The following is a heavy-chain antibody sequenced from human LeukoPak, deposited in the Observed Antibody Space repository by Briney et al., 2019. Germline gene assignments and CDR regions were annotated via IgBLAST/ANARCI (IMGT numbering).Heavy chain of an antibody. D-gene: IGHD5-18*01. CDR1: GFTFSSYG. CDR2: IWYDGSNK. Sequence: PGRSLRLSCAASGFTFSSYGMHWVRQAPGKGLEWVAVIWYDGSNKYYADSVKGRFATSRDNSKNTLYLQMNSLRAEDTAVYYCARASDGYSYGSFDYWGQGTLVTVSS. V-gene: IGHV3-33*01. CDR3: ARASDGYSYGSFDY. J-gene: IGHJ4*02.